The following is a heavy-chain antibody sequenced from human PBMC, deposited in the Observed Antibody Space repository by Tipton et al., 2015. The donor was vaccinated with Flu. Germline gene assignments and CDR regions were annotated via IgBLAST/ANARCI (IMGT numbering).Heavy chain of an antibody. CDR2: ISYDGSNK. CDR3: AKALYYYDSSGYYYSDYYGMDV. CDR1: GFTFSSYG. D-gene: IGHD3-22*01. V-gene: IGHV3-30*18. Sequence: SLRLSCAASGFTFSSYGMHWVRQAPGKGLEWVAVISYDGSNKYYADSVKGRFTISRDNSKNTLYLQMNSLRAEDTAVYYCAKALYYYDSSGYYYSDYYGMDVWGQGTTVTVSS. J-gene: IGHJ6*02.